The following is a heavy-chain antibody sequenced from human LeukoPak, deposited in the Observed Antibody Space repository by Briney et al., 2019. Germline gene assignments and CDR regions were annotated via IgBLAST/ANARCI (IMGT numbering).Heavy chain of an antibody. CDR2: INHSGST. J-gene: IGHJ4*02. CDR3: AREDPEVVSATPFDY. V-gene: IGHV4-34*01. D-gene: IGHD2-15*01. Sequence: TSETLSLTCAVYSESFSGYYWTWIRQPPGKGLERIGEINHSGSTSYNPSLKSRVTISVDTSKKQFSLNLGSVTAADTAVYYCAREDPEVVSATPFDYWGQGTLVTVSS. CDR1: SESFSGYY.